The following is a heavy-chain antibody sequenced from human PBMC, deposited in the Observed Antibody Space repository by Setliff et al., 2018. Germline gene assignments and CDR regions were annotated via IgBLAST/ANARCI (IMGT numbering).Heavy chain of an antibody. J-gene: IGHJ4*02. Sequence: PGGSLRLSCAASGFTFSAYSMTWVRQPPGKRLEWIGEIIHSGSTNYNPSLKSRVTISMDTSKNQFSLKLSSVTAADTAVYYCARESRYYYDNLGTLDYWGQGTLVTVSS. V-gene: IGHV4-34*12. CDR3: ARESRYYYDNLGTLDY. CDR2: IIHSGST. CDR1: GFTFSAYS. D-gene: IGHD3-22*01.